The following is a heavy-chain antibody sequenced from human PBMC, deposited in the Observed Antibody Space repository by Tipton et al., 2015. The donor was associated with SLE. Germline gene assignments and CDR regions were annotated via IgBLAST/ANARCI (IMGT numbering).Heavy chain of an antibody. CDR1: GASISGNY. CDR3: ARGMVTWRGAILGVDV. V-gene: IGHV4-34*01. D-gene: IGHD2-21*02. Sequence: AGLVKPSETLSLTCTVSGASISGNYWSWIRQPPGKGLEWIGEINHSGSTIYNPSLKSRVTISVDTSKNQLSLKLSSVTAADSAVYYCARGMVTWRGAILGVDVWGQGTTVNVSS. J-gene: IGHJ6*02. CDR2: INHSGST.